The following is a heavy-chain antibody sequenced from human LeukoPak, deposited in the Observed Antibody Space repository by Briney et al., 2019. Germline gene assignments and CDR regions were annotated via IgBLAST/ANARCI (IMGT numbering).Heavy chain of an antibody. Sequence: SETLSLTCAVYGGSFSGYYWSWIRQPPGKGLEWIGEINHSGSTNYNPSLKSRVTISVDTSKSQFSLKLSSVTAADTAVYYCARGIAAAAASGFDPWGQGTLVTVSS. CDR1: GGSFSGYY. V-gene: IGHV4-34*01. D-gene: IGHD6-13*01. CDR3: ARGIAAAAASGFDP. CDR2: INHSGST. J-gene: IGHJ5*02.